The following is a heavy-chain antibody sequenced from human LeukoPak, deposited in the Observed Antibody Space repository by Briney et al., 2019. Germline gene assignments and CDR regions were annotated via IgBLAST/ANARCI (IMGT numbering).Heavy chain of an antibody. J-gene: IGHJ4*02. V-gene: IGHV4-30-4*01. Sequence: PSETLSLTCTVSGDSISSGDHYWSWIRQPPGKGLEWIGYIHYSGSTYYNPSLKSRLIMSVDMSKNQFSLSLNSLTAADSAVYYWPRAAAEKNSWYFFDYWGQGPLVTVSS. CDR1: GDSISSGDHY. CDR3: PRAAAEKNSWYFFDY. CDR2: IHYSGST. D-gene: IGHD2/OR15-2a*01.